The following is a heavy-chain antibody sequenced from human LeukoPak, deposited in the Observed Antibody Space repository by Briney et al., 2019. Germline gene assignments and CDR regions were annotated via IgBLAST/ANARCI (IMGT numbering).Heavy chain of an antibody. J-gene: IGHJ5*02. Sequence: SDTLSLICTVSARSISSYSWNCIRQPPGNGLEWIGRIYGGDTNYKPSLMSPGTISFDTSKNHLSLNLRSVPAADTAVYYGAIRAREQRDSSPGNWLDPWGQGTLVTVSS. D-gene: IGHD1/OR15-1a*01. V-gene: IGHV4-59*08. CDR1: ARSISSYS. CDR2: IYGGDT. CDR3: AIRAREQRDSSPGNWLDP.